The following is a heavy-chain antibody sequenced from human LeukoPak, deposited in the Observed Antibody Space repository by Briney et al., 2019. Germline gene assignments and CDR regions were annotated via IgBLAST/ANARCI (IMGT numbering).Heavy chain of an antibody. CDR2: IYYSGST. CDR1: GGSISSYY. Sequence: SETLSLTYAVSGGSISSYYWSWIRQPPGKGLEWIGYIYYSGSTNYNPSLKSRVTISVDTSKNQFSLKLSSVTAADTAVYYCATRYYGSGSYSKWGYYYYYMDVWGKGTTVTVSS. CDR3: ATRYYGSGSYSKWGYYYYYMDV. V-gene: IGHV4-59*01. D-gene: IGHD3-10*01. J-gene: IGHJ6*03.